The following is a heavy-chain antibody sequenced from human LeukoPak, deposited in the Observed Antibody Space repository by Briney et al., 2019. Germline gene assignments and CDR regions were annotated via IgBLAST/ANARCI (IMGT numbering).Heavy chain of an antibody. V-gene: IGHV1-2*06. CDR2: INPNSGGT. CDR3: ARGCSGGSCPPAY. Sequence: GASVKVSCKASGYTFTGYYMHWVRQAPGQGLEWMGRINPNSGGTNYAQKFQGRVTMTRDTSISTAYMELSRLRSDDTAVYYCARGCSGGSCPPAYWGQGTLVTVSS. J-gene: IGHJ4*02. D-gene: IGHD2-15*01. CDR1: GYTFTGYY.